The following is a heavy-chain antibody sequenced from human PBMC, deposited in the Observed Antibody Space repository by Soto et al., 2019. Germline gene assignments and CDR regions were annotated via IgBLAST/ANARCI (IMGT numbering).Heavy chain of an antibody. Sequence: QVQLQQWGAGLLRPSETLSLTCAFYGGSFDDFYCSWVRQSPGKGLEWVGEISHDGGTNYSPSLASRVSISVDTSKNQFSLHLRSVTAADTGLYYCARGQLVWYGDLTPYHRDMDVWGQGTTVTVSS. CDR3: ARGQLVWYGDLTPYHRDMDV. V-gene: IGHV4-34*02. CDR2: ISHDGGT. D-gene: IGHD3-10*01. CDR1: GGSFDDFY. J-gene: IGHJ6*02.